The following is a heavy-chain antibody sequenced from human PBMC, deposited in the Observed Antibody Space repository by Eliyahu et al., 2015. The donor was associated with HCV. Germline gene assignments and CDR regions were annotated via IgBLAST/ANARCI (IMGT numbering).Heavy chain of an antibody. Sequence: EVQLVESGGGLVQPGRSLRLSCAASGFXFDDXAMPWVRQAPGKGLGWVSGISWNSGSIGYADSVKGRFTISRDNAKNSLYLQMNSLRAEDTALYYCAKDAKGDYYDSSGYFDYWGQGTLVTVSS. CDR3: AKDAKGDYYDSSGYFDY. CDR2: ISWNSGSI. J-gene: IGHJ4*02. CDR1: GFXFDDXA. V-gene: IGHV3-9*01. D-gene: IGHD3-22*01.